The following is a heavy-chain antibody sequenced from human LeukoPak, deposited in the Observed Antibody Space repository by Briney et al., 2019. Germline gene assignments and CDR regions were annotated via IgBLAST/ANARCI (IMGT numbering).Heavy chain of an antibody. CDR3: ARAYYDSSGYYESGYFDY. Sequence: SETLSLTCTVSGGSISSCYWSWIRQPPGKGLEWIGYIYYSGSTNYNPSLKSRVTISVDTSKNQFSLKLSSVTAADTAVYYCARAYYDSSGYYESGYFDYWGQGTLVTVSS. V-gene: IGHV4-59*01. J-gene: IGHJ4*02. D-gene: IGHD3-22*01. CDR2: IYYSGST. CDR1: GGSISSCY.